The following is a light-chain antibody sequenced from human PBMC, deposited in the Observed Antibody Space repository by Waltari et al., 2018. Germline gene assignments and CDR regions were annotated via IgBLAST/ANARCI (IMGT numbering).Light chain of an antibody. CDR2: WAS. Sequence: DIVMTQSPDSLAVSLGERATINCKSSQNVLYSSNNKNYLAWYQRKPGQSPNLLIYWASTRESGVPDRFSGSGSGTDFTLTISSLQAEDVAVYYCQQYYSTPYTFGQGTKLEIK. CDR3: QQYYSTPYT. J-gene: IGKJ2*01. CDR1: QNVLYSSNNKNY. V-gene: IGKV4-1*01.